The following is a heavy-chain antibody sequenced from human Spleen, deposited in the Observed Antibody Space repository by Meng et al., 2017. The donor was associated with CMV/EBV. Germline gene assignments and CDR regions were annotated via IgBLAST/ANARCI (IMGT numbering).Heavy chain of an antibody. J-gene: IGHJ4*02. D-gene: IGHD5-12*01. V-gene: IGHV3-21*01. Sequence: SLRLSCAAYGFTFSSYSMSWVRQAPGKGLEWVSSISSSSSYIYYADSVKGRFTISRDNAKNSLYLQMNSLRAEDTAVYYCARGGSSDYWGQGTLVTVSS. CDR1: GFTFSSYS. CDR3: ARGGSSDY. CDR2: ISSSSSYI.